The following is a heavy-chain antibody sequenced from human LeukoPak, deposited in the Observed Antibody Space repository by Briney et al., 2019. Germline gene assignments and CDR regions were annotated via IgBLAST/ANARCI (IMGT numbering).Heavy chain of an antibody. J-gene: IGHJ3*02. V-gene: IGHV4-39*07. CDR1: GGSISSYY. CDR2: IYESGST. CDR3: ARDSGWYYAFDI. D-gene: IGHD6-19*01. Sequence: SETLSLTCTFSGGSISSYYWSWIRQPPGKGLEWIGSIYESGSTYYNPSLKSRVTISKDTSKYQFFLKLSSVTAADTAVYYCARDSGWYYAFDIWGQGAMVTVSS.